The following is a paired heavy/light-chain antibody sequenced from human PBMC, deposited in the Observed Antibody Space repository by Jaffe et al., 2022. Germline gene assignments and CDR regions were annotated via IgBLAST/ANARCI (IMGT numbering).Light chain of an antibody. Sequence: DIQMTQSPSSLSASVGDRVTITCRASQSISSYLNWYQQKPGKAPKLLIYAASSLQSGVPSRFSGSGSGTDFTLTISSLQPEDFATYYCQQSYSTLRFTFGPGTKVDIK. CDR1: QSISSY. V-gene: IGKV1-39*01. J-gene: IGKJ3*01. CDR2: AAS. CDR3: QQSYSTLRFT.
Heavy chain of an antibody. CDR3: AKSGGFGLHLGELSVMARRDYNYYMDV. CDR1: GFTFDDYA. V-gene: IGHV3-9*01. Sequence: EVQLVESGGGLVQPGRSLRLSCAASGFTFDDYAMHWVRQAPGRGLEWVSGISWNSGSIGYADSVKGRFTISRDNAKNSLYLQMNSLRAEDTALYYCAKSGGFGLHLGELSVMARRDYNYYMDVWGKGTTVTVSS. J-gene: IGHJ6*03. D-gene: IGHD3-16*02. CDR2: ISWNSGSI.